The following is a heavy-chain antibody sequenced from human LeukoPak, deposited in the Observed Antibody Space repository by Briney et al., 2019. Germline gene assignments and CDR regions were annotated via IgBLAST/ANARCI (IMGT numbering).Heavy chain of an antibody. D-gene: IGHD2-2*01. Sequence: PGGSLRLSCAASGFTFSSYWMHWVRHAPGKGLVWVSRINSDGSSTSYADSVKGRFTISRDNAKNTLYLQMNSLRAEDTAVYYCARGRNIVVVPAALPSSYYGMDVWGKGTTVTVSS. CDR1: GFTFSSYW. CDR2: INSDGSST. V-gene: IGHV3-74*01. J-gene: IGHJ6*04. CDR3: ARGRNIVVVPAALPSSYYGMDV.